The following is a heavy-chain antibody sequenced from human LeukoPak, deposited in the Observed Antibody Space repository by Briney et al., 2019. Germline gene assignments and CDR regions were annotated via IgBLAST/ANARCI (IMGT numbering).Heavy chain of an antibody. V-gene: IGHV1-18*01. CDR1: GYTFIRFG. Sequence: SVKVSCKASGYTFIRFGFRWVRQAPRQGLEWMGCISAYNGNTNYAKKLQCRDTMTTDTSKSTAHMELRSLRSDDTAVYYWARAPRYKHLVPRFDYWGQGSLVTVSS. D-gene: IGHD6-6*01. CDR3: ARAPRYKHLVPRFDY. J-gene: IGHJ4*02. CDR2: ISAYNGNT.